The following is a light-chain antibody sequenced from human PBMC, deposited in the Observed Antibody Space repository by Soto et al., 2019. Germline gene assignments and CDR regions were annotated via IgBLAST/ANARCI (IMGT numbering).Light chain of an antibody. Sequence: EIVLTQSPGTLSLSPGERATLSCRASQSVRSDLAWYQQKPGQPPRLLIYDASTRATGIPARFSGSQSGTEFTLTISSLLSEDFAVYSCQQYNNWPLTFGGGTKVDIK. CDR1: QSVRSD. J-gene: IGKJ4*01. V-gene: IGKV3D-15*01. CDR2: DAS. CDR3: QQYNNWPLT.